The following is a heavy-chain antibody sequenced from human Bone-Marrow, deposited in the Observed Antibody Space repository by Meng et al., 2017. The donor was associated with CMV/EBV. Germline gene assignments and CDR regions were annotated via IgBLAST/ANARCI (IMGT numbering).Heavy chain of an antibody. CDR2: TYHSGIS. D-gene: IGHD2-8*01. J-gene: IGHJ4*02. Sequence: SETLSLTCTVSTYSISSGYYWGWIRQPPGKGLEWLGTTYHSGISFFNPSLKSRLPMSVDTSKNQFSLRLSSVTAPDTAMYYCVLSKGTALISNWVQGTPVTVSS. CDR3: VLSKGTALISN. V-gene: IGHV4-38-2*02. CDR1: TYSISSGYY.